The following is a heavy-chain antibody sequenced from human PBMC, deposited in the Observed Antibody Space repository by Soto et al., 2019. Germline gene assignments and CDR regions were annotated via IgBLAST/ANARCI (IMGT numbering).Heavy chain of an antibody. CDR3: ANPGGGYYYYMDV. Sequence: GGSLRLSCAASGFTLSSYAMSWVRRAPGKGLEWVSAISGSGGSTYYADSVKGRFTISRDNSKNTLYLQMNSLRAEDTAVYYCANPGGGYYYYMDVWGKGTTVTVSS. D-gene: IGHD3-16*01. CDR2: ISGSGGST. V-gene: IGHV3-23*01. J-gene: IGHJ6*03. CDR1: GFTLSSYA.